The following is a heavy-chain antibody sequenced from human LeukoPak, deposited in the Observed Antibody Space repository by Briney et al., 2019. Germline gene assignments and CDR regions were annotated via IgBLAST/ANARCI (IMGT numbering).Heavy chain of an antibody. CDR3: ARGGTTYDYDWGSDRYETHWFDP. V-gene: IGHV4-4*02. D-gene: IGHD3-16*02. CDR2: ISHTGTT. J-gene: IGHJ5*02. CDR1: GDSISSSHW. Sequence: SETLSLTCAVSGDSISSSHWWSWVRQPPGKGLEWIGEISHTGTTNYNPSLRSRVTMSIDKSRDQFSLRLSSVTAADTAVYYCARGGTTYDYDWGSDRYETHWFDPWGQGTLVIVSS.